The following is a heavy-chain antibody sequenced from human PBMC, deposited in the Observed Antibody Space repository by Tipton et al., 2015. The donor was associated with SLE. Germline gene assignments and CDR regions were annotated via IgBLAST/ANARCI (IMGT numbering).Heavy chain of an antibody. V-gene: IGHV4-39*07. J-gene: IGHJ6*02. CDR3: ARGPDYSNYYFYRMDV. Sequence: TLSLTCTVSGVSISSASYYWNWIRQPAGKGLEWIGSIYYSGSTYYNPSLKSRITISLDKSNNHFSLRLSSLTAADTAVYYCARGPDYSNYYFYRMDVWGQGTTVTVSS. CDR1: GVSISSASYY. CDR2: IYYSGST. D-gene: IGHD4-11*01.